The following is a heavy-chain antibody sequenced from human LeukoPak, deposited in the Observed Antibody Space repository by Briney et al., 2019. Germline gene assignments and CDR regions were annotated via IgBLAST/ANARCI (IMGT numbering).Heavy chain of an antibody. Sequence: GGSLRLSCAASGFTFSSYAMSWVRQAPGKGLEWVSSISSGRDTTYYADSVKGRFTISRDNSKNTLYLQMNSLRVEDTAIYYCANVLGDYPYNWFDPGGQGTLVTVSS. CDR1: GFTFSSYA. CDR2: ISSGRDTT. CDR3: ANVLGDYPYNWFDP. J-gene: IGHJ5*02. D-gene: IGHD4-17*01. V-gene: IGHV3-23*01.